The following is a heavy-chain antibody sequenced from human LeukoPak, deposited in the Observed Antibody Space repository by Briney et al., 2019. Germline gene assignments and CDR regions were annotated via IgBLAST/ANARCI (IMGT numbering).Heavy chain of an antibody. CDR2: IYHSGST. CDR1: GGSISSSNW. J-gene: IGHJ2*01. CDR3: ARDMPMRPGYFDL. V-gene: IGHV4-4*02. Sequence: SGTLSLTCAVSGGSISSSNWWSWVRQPPGKGLEWIGEIYHSGSTDYNPSLKSRVTISVDKSKNQFSLKLSSVTAADTAVYYCARDMPMRPGYFDLWGRGTLVTVSS. D-gene: IGHD2-2*01.